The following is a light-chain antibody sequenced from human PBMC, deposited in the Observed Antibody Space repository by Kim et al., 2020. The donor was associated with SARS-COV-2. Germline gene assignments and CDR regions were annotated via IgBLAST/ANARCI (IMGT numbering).Light chain of an antibody. CDR1: SLRSYY. CDR2: GKN. Sequence: VALGQTVRITCQGDSLRSYYASWYQQKPGQAPVLVIYGKNNRPSGIPDRFSGSSSGNTASLTFTGAQAEDEADYYCNSRDSSGTEVFGGGTQLTVL. V-gene: IGLV3-19*01. J-gene: IGLJ3*02. CDR3: NSRDSSGTEV.